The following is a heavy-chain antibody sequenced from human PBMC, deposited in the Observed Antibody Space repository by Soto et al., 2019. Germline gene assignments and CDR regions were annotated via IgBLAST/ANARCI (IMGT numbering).Heavy chain of an antibody. V-gene: IGHV1-46*01. J-gene: IGHJ5*02. CDR3: ARESRTVTPFWFDP. Sequence: QVQLVQSGAEVKKPGASVKVSCKASGYTFTSYYMHWVRQAPGQGLEWMGIINPSGGSTSYAQKFQVRVTMTRDTSTITVYMELSSLRSENTPVYYCARESRTVTPFWFDPWGQGTLFTVSS. CDR1: GYTFTSYY. CDR2: INPSGGST. D-gene: IGHD4-4*01.